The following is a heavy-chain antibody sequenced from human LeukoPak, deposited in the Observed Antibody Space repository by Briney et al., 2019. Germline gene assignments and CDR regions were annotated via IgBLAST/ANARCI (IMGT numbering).Heavy chain of an antibody. Sequence: GGSLRLSCSASGFTVSSDYMSWVRQAPGKGLAWLSVIYSGGTTYYADSVKGRFTISRDNSKNTLYLQMNSLRAEDTAVYYCAREGPYSTMYYFDYWGQGTLVTVSS. D-gene: IGHD6-13*01. J-gene: IGHJ4*02. CDR3: AREGPYSTMYYFDY. V-gene: IGHV3-66*01. CDR1: GFTVSSDY. CDR2: IYSGGTT.